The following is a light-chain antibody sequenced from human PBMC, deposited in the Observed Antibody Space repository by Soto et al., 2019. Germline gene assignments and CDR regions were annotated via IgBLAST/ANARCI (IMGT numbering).Light chain of an antibody. CDR2: EVS. J-gene: IGLJ3*02. Sequence: QSVLTQPPSASGSPGQSVTISCTGTSSDVGGYKYVSWYHQHPGTAPKLMIYEVSKRPSGVPDRFSGSKSGNTASLTVTELQAEDEAGYCCSSYAGSNTLGVFGGGTKRTVL. V-gene: IGLV2-8*01. CDR3: SSYAGSNTLGV. CDR1: SSDVGGYKY.